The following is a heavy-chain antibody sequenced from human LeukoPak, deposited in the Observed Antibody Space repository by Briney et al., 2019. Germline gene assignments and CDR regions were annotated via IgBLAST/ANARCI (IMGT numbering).Heavy chain of an antibody. J-gene: IGHJ4*02. CDR1: GFTFSSYA. Sequence: GGSLRLSCAASGFTFSSYAMSWVGQAPGKGLEWVSAISGSGGSTYYTDSVKGRFTISRDNSKNTLYLQMNSLRAEDTAVYYCAKEGVVVVVAANDYWGQGTLVTVSS. CDR2: ISGSGGST. CDR3: AKEGVVVVVAANDY. V-gene: IGHV3-23*01. D-gene: IGHD2-15*01.